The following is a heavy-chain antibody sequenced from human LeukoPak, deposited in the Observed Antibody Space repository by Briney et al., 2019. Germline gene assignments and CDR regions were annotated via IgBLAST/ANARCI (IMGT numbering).Heavy chain of an antibody. J-gene: IGHJ4*02. CDR3: EGVGATNFDY. D-gene: IGHD1-26*01. CDR2: IRYDGSNK. Sequence: GGSLRLSCAASGFTFSSYGMHWVRQAPGKGLEWVAFIRYDGSNKYYADSVKGRFTISRDNSKNTLYLQMNSLRAEDTAVYYCEGVGATNFDYWGQGTLVTVSS. V-gene: IGHV3-30*02. CDR1: GFTFSSYG.